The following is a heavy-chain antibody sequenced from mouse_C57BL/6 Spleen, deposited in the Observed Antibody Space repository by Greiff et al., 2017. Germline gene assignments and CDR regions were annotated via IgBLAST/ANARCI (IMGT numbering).Heavy chain of an antibody. Sequence: VQLQQSGPELVKPGASVKISCKASGYAFSSSWMNWVKQRPGKGLEWIGRIYPGDGDTNYNGKFKGKATLTADKSSSTAYMQLSSLTSEDSAVYFCARGRSNYDFDYWGQGTTLTVSS. CDR2: IYPGDGDT. D-gene: IGHD2-5*01. CDR1: GYAFSSSW. J-gene: IGHJ2*01. CDR3: ARGRSNYDFDY. V-gene: IGHV1-82*01.